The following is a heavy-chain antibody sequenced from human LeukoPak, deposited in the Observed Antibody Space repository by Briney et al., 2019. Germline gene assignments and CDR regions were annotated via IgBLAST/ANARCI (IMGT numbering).Heavy chain of an antibody. CDR3: ASGGSYFDY. J-gene: IGHJ4*02. CDR2: IRYDGSNK. Sequence: GGSLRLSCAAPGFTFSSYAMSWVRQAPGKGLEWVTFIRYDGSNKDYADSVKGRFTISRDNSNNTLYLQMNSLRAEDTAVYYCASGGSYFDYWGQGTLVTVSS. D-gene: IGHD1-26*01. CDR1: GFTFSSYA. V-gene: IGHV3-30*02.